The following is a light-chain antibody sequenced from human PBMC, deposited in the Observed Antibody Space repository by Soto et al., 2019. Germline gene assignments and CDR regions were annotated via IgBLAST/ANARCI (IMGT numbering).Light chain of an antibody. V-gene: IGLV2-11*01. J-gene: IGLJ1*01. CDR1: SSDVGGYNY. CDR3: CSYAGSYV. CDR2: DVS. Sequence: QSALTQPRSVSGSPGQSVTISCTGTSSDVGGYNYVSGYQQHPGKDPKLMIYDVSKRPSGVPDRFSGSKSGNTAYLTISGLQAEDEADYYCCSYAGSYVFGTGTKVTVL.